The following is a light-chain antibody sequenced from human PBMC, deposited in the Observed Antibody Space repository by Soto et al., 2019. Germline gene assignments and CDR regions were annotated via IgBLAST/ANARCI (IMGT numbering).Light chain of an antibody. J-gene: IGKJ1*01. CDR2: GAS. CDR1: QSVSSN. V-gene: IGKV3-15*01. Sequence: EIVMTQSPATLSVSPGERATLSCRASQSVSSNLAWYQQKPGQAPRLLIYGASTRASVIPARFSGSGSGTEFIFTISSLQSEDFAVYYCQQYNNWPPTFGQGTKV. CDR3: QQYNNWPPT.